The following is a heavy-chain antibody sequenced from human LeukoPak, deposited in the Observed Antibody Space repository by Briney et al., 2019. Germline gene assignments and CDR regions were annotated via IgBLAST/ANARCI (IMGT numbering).Heavy chain of an antibody. J-gene: IGHJ4*02. CDR3: ARDSSGWYYYFDY. V-gene: IGHV1-8*03. D-gene: IGHD6-19*01. CDR1: GYTFTSYD. CDR2: MNPNSGNT. Sequence: ASVKVSCKASGYTFTSYDINWVRQATGQGLEWMGWMNPNSGNTGYAQKFQGRVTITRNTSISTAYMELSSLRSEDTAVHYCARDSSGWYYYFDYWGQGTLVTVSS.